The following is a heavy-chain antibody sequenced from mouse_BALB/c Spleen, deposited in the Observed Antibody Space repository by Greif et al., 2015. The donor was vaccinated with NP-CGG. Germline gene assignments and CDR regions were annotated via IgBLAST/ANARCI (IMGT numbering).Heavy chain of an antibody. J-gene: IGHJ2*01. CDR2: IYPGDGDT. CDR3: AREAYYFDY. V-gene: IGHV1-82*01. CDR1: GYAFSSSW. Sequence: QVQLKDSGPELVKPGASVKISCKASGYAFSSSWMNWVKRRPGQGLEWIGRIYPGDGDTNYNGKFKGKATLTADKSSSTAYMQLSSLTSVDSAVYFCAREAYYFDYWGQGTTLTVSS.